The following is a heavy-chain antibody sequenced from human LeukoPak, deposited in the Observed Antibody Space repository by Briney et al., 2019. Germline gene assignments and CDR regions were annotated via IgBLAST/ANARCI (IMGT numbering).Heavy chain of an antibody. CDR3: AKPESYGTILGSFDY. CDR1: GFTFSSYA. CDR2: ISGSGGST. J-gene: IGHJ4*02. D-gene: IGHD1-26*01. Sequence: PGGSLRLSCAASGFTFSSYAMSWVRQAPGKGLEWVSAISGSGGSTYYADSVKGRFTISRDNSKNTLYLQMNSLRAEDTAVYYCAKPESYGTILGSFDYWGQGTLVTVSS. V-gene: IGHV3-23*01.